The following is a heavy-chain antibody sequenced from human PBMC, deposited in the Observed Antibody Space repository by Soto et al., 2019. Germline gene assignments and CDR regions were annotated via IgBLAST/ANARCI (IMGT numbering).Heavy chain of an antibody. CDR1: GGSMSSSGYS. J-gene: IGHJ4*02. V-gene: IGHV4-39*01. D-gene: IGHD3-22*01. Sequence: SLTCTVSGGSMSSSGYSWGWIRQPPGKGLEWIGSIYYSGSTYYNPSLKSRVTISVDTSKNQISLKLRSVTAADTAVYYCARHNDDSSGYREYYFDYWGQGTLVTVSS. CDR3: ARHNDDSSGYREYYFDY. CDR2: IYYSGST.